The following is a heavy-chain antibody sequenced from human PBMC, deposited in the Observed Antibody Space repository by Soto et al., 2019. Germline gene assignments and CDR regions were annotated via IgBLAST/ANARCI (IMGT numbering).Heavy chain of an antibody. CDR1: GFTFSSYG. V-gene: IGHV3-30*18. CDR3: AKEAVAGTLAD. CDR2: ISYDGSNK. D-gene: IGHD6-19*01. J-gene: IGHJ4*02. Sequence: QVQLVESGGGVVQPGRSLRLSCAASGFTFSSYGMHWVRQAPGKGLEWVAVISYDGSNKYYADSVKGRFTISRDNSKNTLYLQMNSLRAEDTAVYYCAKEAVAGTLADWGQGTLVTVSS.